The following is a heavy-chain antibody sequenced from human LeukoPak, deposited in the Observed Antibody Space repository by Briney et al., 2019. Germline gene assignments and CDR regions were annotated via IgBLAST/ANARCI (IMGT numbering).Heavy chain of an antibody. CDR3: ARDAGNSGYGCDL. J-gene: IGHJ5*02. D-gene: IGHD5-12*01. Sequence: PGGSLRLSCAASGFTFSTYWMSWVRQAPGKGLEWVSHIRYTSETFYADSVEGRFTISRDHARNSLYLQMNNLRGEDTAIYYCARDAGNSGYGCDLWGQGTLVTVSS. V-gene: IGHV3-48*01. CDR2: IRYTSET. CDR1: GFTFSTYW.